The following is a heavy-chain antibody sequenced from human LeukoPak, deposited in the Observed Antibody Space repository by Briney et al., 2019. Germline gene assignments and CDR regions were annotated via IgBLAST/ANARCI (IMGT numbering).Heavy chain of an antibody. D-gene: IGHD3-16*01. CDR3: ARELNGYGYYFFDY. CDR1: GFTFSSYG. V-gene: IGHV3-7*01. CDR2: IKQDGSEK. J-gene: IGHJ4*02. Sequence: GGSLRLSCAASGFTFSSYGMHWVRQAPGKGLEWVANIKQDGSEKYYVDSVKGRFTISRDNAKNSLYLQMNGLGAEDTAVYYCARELNGYGYYFFDYWGPGTLVTVSS.